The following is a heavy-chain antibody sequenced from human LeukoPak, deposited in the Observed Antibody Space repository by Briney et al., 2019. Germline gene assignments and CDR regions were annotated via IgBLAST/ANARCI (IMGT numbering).Heavy chain of an antibody. CDR3: ARDRHSDDAFDI. CDR1: GFTFSSYE. CDR2: ISSSGSTI. D-gene: IGHD5-18*01. J-gene: IGHJ3*02. V-gene: IGHV3-48*03. Sequence: PGGSLRLSCAASGFTFSSYEMNWVRQAPGKGLEWVSYISSSGSTIYYADSVKGRFTISRDNAKNSLYLQMNSLRAEDTAVYYCARDRHSDDAFDIWGQGTMVTVSS.